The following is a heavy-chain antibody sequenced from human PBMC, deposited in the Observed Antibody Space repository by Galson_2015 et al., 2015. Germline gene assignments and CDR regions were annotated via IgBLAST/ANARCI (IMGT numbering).Heavy chain of an antibody. CDR2: ISYDGSNK. Sequence: SLRLSCAASGFTFSSYAMHWVRQAPGKGLEWVAVISYDGSNKYYADSVKGRFTISRDNSKNTLYLQMNSLRAEDTAVYYCARDHVTMIVGGVGIWGQGTMVTASS. V-gene: IGHV3-30-3*01. J-gene: IGHJ3*02. CDR1: GFTFSSYA. CDR3: ARDHVTMIVGGVGI. D-gene: IGHD3-22*01.